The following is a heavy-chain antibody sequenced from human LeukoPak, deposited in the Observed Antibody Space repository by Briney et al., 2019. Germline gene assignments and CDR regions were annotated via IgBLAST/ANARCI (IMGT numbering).Heavy chain of an antibody. D-gene: IGHD1/OR15-1a*01. CDR2: IPYDGRNK. CDR3: ARELQRTGTLDY. CDR1: GFTFSTYG. Sequence: GGSLRLSCAASGFTFSTYGMHWVRQAPGKGLEWGALIPYDGRNKYYADSVKGRFTISRDNAKNSLYLQMNSLRAEDTAVYYCARELQRTGTLDYWGQGTLVTVSS. J-gene: IGHJ4*02. V-gene: IGHV3-33*05.